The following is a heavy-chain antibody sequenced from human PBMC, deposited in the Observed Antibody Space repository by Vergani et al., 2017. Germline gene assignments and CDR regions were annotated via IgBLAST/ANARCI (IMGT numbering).Heavy chain of an antibody. CDR3: ARGDDWYFDL. V-gene: IGHV4-34*01. J-gene: IGHJ2*01. Sequence: QVQLQQWGAGLLKPSETLSLTCAVYGGSFSGYYWSWIRQPPGKGPEWIGEINHSGSTNYNPSLKSRVTISVDTSKNQFSLKLSSVTAADTAVYYCARGDDWYFDLWGRGTLVTVSS. CDR1: GGSFSGYY. CDR2: INHSGST.